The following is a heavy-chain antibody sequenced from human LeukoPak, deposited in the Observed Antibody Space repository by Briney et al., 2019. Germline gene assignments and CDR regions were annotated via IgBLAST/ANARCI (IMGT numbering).Heavy chain of an antibody. V-gene: IGHV3-23*01. CDR2: TGGSEVNT. CDR3: TKDLMTGFSSGWYLAY. J-gene: IGHJ4*02. Sequence: GGSLRLSCERSGYSFNGSATSSVRHAPGKGLEGVAVTGGSEVNTHYAESVKGRFSISRDTSENRLFLQMNSLRPDDSALYYCTKDLMTGFSSGWYLAYWGQGTPVTVSS. D-gene: IGHD6-19*01. CDR1: GYSFNGSA.